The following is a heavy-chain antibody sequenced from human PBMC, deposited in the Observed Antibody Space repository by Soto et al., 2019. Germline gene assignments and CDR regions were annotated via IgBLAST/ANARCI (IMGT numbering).Heavy chain of an antibody. D-gene: IGHD2-21*01. CDR2: IDAAGSVT. J-gene: IGHJ4*02. CDR3: ARDQTIANPITFEF. Sequence: GGSLRLSCAASGFTFSTYWMHWVRQTPGKGLVWVSRIDAAGSVTTYADSVKGRFTISRDNAKNTLYLQMNSVSAEDTAVYYCARDQTIANPITFEFYGQGSRVTVSS. V-gene: IGHV3-74*01. CDR1: GFTFSTYW.